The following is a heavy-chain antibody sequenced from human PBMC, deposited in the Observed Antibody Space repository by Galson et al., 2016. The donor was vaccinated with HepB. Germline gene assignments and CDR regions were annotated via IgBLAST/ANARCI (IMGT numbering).Heavy chain of an antibody. J-gene: IGHJ1*01. CDR3: AKDDLPYCSLGRCALQH. V-gene: IGHV1-18*01. CDR2: ISAYNGNT. CDR1: GYPFSDYG. D-gene: IGHD2-15*01. Sequence: SVKVSCKGSGYPFSDYGINWVRQAPGHGLEWMGWISAYNGNTGYAQKFQGRVTMTTDTSTNTAHMEVRSLRSDDTAVYYCAKDDLPYCSLGRCALQHWGQGTLVRVSS.